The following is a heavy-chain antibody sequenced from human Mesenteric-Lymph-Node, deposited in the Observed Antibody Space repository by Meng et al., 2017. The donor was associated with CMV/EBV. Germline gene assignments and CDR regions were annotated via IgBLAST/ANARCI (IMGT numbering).Heavy chain of an antibody. CDR1: GGSMSSSSYY. J-gene: IGHJ4*02. Sequence: SETLSLTCTVSGGSMSSSSYYWGWIRQSPGKGLEWIGNIYYSGTTYYSPSLKSRVTMSADTSKNQFSLKLSSVTAADTAVYYCAREGDSGRDFDYWGQGTLVTVSS. CDR2: IYYSGTT. CDR3: AREGDSGRDFDY. V-gene: IGHV4-39*07. D-gene: IGHD1-26*01.